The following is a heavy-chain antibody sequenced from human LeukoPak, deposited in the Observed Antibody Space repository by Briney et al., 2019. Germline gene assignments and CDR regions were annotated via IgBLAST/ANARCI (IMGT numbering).Heavy chain of an antibody. J-gene: IGHJ6*03. D-gene: IGHD3-10*01. Sequence: SETLSLTCAVYGGSFSGYYWSWIRQPPGRGLEWIGEINHSGSTNYNPSLKSRVTILVDTSKNQFSLKLRSVTAADTAVYYCARVEEGYGSGRRENYYYYYMDVWGKGTTVTISS. V-gene: IGHV4-34*01. CDR2: INHSGST. CDR1: GGSFSGYY. CDR3: ARVEEGYGSGRRENYYYYYMDV.